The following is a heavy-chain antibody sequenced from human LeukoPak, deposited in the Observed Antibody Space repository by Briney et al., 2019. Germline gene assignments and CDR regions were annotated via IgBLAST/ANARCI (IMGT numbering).Heavy chain of an antibody. J-gene: IGHJ4*02. CDR1: GFTFTDYY. D-gene: IGHD3-9*01. CDR3: ARDDRDYDILTGPN. V-gene: IGHV3-11*04. Sequence: GGSLRLSCAASGFTFTDYYMSWIRQAPGKGLEWVSYISSSGSTIYYADSVKGRFTISRDNAKNSLYLQMNSLRAEDTAVYYCARDDRDYDILTGPNWGQGTLVTVSS. CDR2: ISSSGSTI.